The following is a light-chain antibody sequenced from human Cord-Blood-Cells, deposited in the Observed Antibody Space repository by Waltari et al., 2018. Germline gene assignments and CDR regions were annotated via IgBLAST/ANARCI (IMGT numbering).Light chain of an antibody. CDR2: GKN. CDR3: NSRDSSGNHVV. Sequence: SSELTQDPAVSVALGQTVRITCQGDSLRSSYASWYQQKPGQAPVLVIHGKNNRPSGIPDRFSGSSSGNTASLTITGAQAEDEADYYWNSRDSSGNHVVFGGGTKLTVL. J-gene: IGLJ2*01. V-gene: IGLV3-19*01. CDR1: SLRSSY.